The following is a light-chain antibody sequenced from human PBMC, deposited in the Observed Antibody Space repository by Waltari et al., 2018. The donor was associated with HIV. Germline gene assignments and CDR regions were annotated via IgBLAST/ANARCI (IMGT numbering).Light chain of an antibody. J-gene: IGLJ1*01. Sequence: ARAQPPSVSGSPGQSITLSCAAIDTHAVSWSQQHPDKAPQVVFSAVEGRPPGISSLFSGFRSGNNASRKISGLQAEDEADYFCCTYVGYGTKFVFGTGTRVSVL. CDR3: CTYVGYGTKFV. CDR1: DTHA. CDR2: AVE. V-gene: IGLV2-23*02.